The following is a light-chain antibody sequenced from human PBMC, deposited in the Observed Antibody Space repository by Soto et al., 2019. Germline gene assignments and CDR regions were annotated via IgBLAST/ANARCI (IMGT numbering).Light chain of an antibody. CDR1: QSISNH. Sequence: DIQSTQYPSSLSASVEDRVIITCRASQSISNHLNWYQQKPGKAPKLLIFAASSLQSGVPSRFSGSRSGPDFTLTISSLQPEDFATYYCQQSYSSPPTFGQGTKVDI. V-gene: IGKV1-39*01. J-gene: IGKJ1*01. CDR2: AAS. CDR3: QQSYSSPPT.